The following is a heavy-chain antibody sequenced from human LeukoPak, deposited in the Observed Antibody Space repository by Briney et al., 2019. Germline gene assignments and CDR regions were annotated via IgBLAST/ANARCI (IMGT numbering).Heavy chain of an antibody. J-gene: IGHJ5*02. CDR2: IYTSGST. CDR3: ARRSMVRGVIIKANNWFDP. Sequence: SETLSLTCTVSGGSISSGSYYWSWIRQPAGKGLEWIGRIYTSGSTNYNPSLKSRVTISVDTSKNQFSLKLSSVTAADTAVYYCARRSMVRGVIIKANNWFDPWGQGTLVTVSS. V-gene: IGHV4-61*02. D-gene: IGHD3-10*01. CDR1: GGSISSGSYY.